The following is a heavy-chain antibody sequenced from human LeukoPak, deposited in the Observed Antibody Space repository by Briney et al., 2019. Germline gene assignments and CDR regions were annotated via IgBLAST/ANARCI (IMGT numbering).Heavy chain of an antibody. J-gene: IGHJ4*02. CDR1: GGSISTSSFY. V-gene: IGHV4-39*01. D-gene: IGHD5-12*01. CDR2: IHYSGGT. CDR3: ARYSGYATY. Sequence: KPSETLSLTCTVSGGSISTSSFYWGWIRQPPGKGLEWIGSIHYSGGTYYNPFLKSGVTISVDTSKNQFSLKVSSVTAADTAVYYCARYSGYATYWGQGTLVTVSS.